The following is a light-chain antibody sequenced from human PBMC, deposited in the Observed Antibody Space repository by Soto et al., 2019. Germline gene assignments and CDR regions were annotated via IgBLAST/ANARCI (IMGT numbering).Light chain of an antibody. V-gene: IGKV1-5*03. CDR2: KAS. J-gene: IGKJ4*01. Sequence: DIQMTQSPSTLSASVGDRVTITCRASQTISYWLAWYQQKPGKAPNLLNSKASSIDSGVPSRFSGSGSGTEFTLTISSLQPDDFATYYCQQYDTYPLTFGGGNKVEIK. CDR1: QTISYW. CDR3: QQYDTYPLT.